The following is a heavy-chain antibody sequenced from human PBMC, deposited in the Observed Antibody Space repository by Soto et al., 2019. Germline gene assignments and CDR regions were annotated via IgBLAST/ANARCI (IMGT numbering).Heavy chain of an antibody. Sequence: SETLSLTYTVSGGSISSYYWSWIRQPPGKGLEWIGYIHYSGSTKYNPSLKSRVTISVDTSKNQFSLKLSSVTAADTAVYYCARRYGGNFDYWGQGTLVTVSS. J-gene: IGHJ4*02. D-gene: IGHD2-15*01. CDR3: ARRYGGNFDY. CDR2: IHYSGST. V-gene: IGHV4-59*12. CDR1: GGSISSYY.